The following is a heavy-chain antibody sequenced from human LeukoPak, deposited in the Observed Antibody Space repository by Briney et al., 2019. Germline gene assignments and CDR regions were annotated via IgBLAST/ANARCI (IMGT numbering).Heavy chain of an antibody. V-gene: IGHV4-4*02. CDR2: IYHSGST. Sequence: PSGTLSLTCAVSGGSVSTSNWWSWVRQPPEKGLEWIGEIYHSGSTNYNPSLKSRVTISVDTSKNQFSLKLSSVTAADTAVYYCARGDWLPLPYAFDHWGQGTLVTVSS. D-gene: IGHD5-12*01. J-gene: IGHJ4*02. CDR1: GGSVSTSNW. CDR3: ARGDWLPLPYAFDH.